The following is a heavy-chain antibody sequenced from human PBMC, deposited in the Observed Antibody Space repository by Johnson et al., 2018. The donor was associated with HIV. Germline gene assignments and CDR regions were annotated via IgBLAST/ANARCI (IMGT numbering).Heavy chain of an antibody. CDR2: ISYDGSNK. J-gene: IGHJ3*02. CDR3: ARGGAHDAFDI. Sequence: QVQLVESGGGLVQPGGSMRLSCAASGFTFRSYAMHWVRQAPGKGLEWVAVISYDGSNKYYADSVKGRFTISRDNSKNTLYLEMNTLRAEDTTVYYCARGGAHDAFDIWGQGTMVTVSS. V-gene: IGHV3-30*04. D-gene: IGHD3-16*01. CDR1: GFTFRSYA.